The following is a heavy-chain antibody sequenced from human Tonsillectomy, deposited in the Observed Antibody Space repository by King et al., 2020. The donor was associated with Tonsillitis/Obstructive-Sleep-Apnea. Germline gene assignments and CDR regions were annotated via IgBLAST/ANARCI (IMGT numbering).Heavy chain of an antibody. CDR1: GFTFSSYA. CDR2: ISYDGSNK. Sequence: VQLVESGGGVVQPGRSLRLSCAASGFTFSSYAMHWVRQAPGKGLEWVAVISYDGSNKYYADSVKGRFTISRDNSKNTLYLQMNSLRAEDTAVYYCARVPDTIFSLAHYMDVWGKGTTVTVSS. D-gene: IGHD3-3*01. V-gene: IGHV3-30*04. CDR3: ARVPDTIFSLAHYMDV. J-gene: IGHJ6*03.